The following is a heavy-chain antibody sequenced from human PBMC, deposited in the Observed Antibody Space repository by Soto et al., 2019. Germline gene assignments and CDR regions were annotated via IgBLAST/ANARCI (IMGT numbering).Heavy chain of an antibody. CDR3: AKDHDYGEYFQH. CDR1: GFTFSSYA. V-gene: IGHV3-23*01. J-gene: IGHJ1*01. CDR2: ISGSGGST. D-gene: IGHD4-17*01. Sequence: EVQLLESGGGLVQPGGSLRLSCAASGFTFSSYAMSWVRQAPGKGLAWVSAISGSGGSTYYADSVKGRFTISRDNSKNTLYLQMNSLRAEDTAVYYCAKDHDYGEYFQHWGQGTLVTISS.